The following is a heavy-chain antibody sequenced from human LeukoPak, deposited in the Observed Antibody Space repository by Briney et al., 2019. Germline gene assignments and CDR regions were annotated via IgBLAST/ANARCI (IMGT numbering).Heavy chain of an antibody. CDR3: ARDRGTAMAYDAFDI. CDR1: GFTFSSYS. D-gene: IGHD5-18*01. CDR2: ISSSSYI. Sequence: GGSLRLSCAASGFTFSSYSMNWVRQAPGKGLEWVSSISSSSYIYYADSVKGRFTISRDNAKNSLYLQMNSPRAEDTAVYYCARDRGTAMAYDAFDIWGQGTMVTVSS. J-gene: IGHJ3*02. V-gene: IGHV3-21*01.